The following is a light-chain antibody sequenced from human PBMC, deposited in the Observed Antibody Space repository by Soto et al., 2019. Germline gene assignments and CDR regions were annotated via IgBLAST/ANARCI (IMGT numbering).Light chain of an antibody. CDR2: EVR. V-gene: IGLV2-14*01. Sequence: QSALTQPASVSGSPGQSITISCTGTSSDVGAYNYVSWYQQHPGKAPKLMIYEVRNRPSGVSDRFSGSRSGNTASLTISGLQAEAGSDYYCSSYTSSSTWVFGGGTQLTVL. J-gene: IGLJ3*02. CDR3: SSYTSSSTWV. CDR1: SSDVGAYNY.